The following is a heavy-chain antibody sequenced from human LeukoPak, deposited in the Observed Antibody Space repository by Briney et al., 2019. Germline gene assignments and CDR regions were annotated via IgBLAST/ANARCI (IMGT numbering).Heavy chain of an antibody. J-gene: IGHJ4*02. CDR2: IHKSGST. CDR3: ARDLELERDRWDYFES. D-gene: IGHD1-1*01. CDR1: GDSISRFW. Sequence: SETLSLTCTVAGDSISRFWWSWIRQPPGRGLEWIGCIHKSGSTKYHPSFKSRVAMSVDTSKNQFSLKLTSVSAADSAMYYCARDLELERDRWDYFESWGQGTLVTVSS. V-gene: IGHV4-59*01.